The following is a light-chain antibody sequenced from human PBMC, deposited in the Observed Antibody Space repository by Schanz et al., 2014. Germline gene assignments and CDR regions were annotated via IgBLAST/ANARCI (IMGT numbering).Light chain of an antibody. Sequence: DIVLTQSPGTLSLAPGDRATLSCRASQSVNSNFLAWYQQQSGQAPRLLIHDASTRATGIPGRFSGSGSGTDFTLTISRLEPEDFAVYYCQQYGSSPRGSLTFGGGTKVEIK. CDR2: DAS. V-gene: IGKV3-20*01. CDR3: QQYGSSPRGSLT. J-gene: IGKJ4*01. CDR1: QSVNSNF.